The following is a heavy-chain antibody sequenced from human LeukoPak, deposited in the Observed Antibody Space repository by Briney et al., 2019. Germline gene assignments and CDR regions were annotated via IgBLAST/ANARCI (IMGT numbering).Heavy chain of an antibody. CDR2: INPNSGGT. V-gene: IGHV1-2*02. J-gene: IGHJ4*02. CDR3: AREPLGYYYDSSGYQDY. CDR1: GYTFTGYY. D-gene: IGHD3-22*01. Sequence: ASVKVSCKASGYTFTGYYMHWVRQAPGQGLEWMGWINPNSGGTNYAQKFRGRVTMTRDTSISTAYMELSRLRSDDTAVYYCAREPLGYYYDSSGYQDYWGQGTLVTVSS.